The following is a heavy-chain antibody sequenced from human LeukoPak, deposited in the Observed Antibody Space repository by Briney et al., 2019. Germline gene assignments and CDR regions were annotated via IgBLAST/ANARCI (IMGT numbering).Heavy chain of an antibody. J-gene: IGHJ5*02. Sequence: SETLSLTCAVYGGSFSGYYWSWIRQPPGKGLEWIGEINHSGSTNYNPSLKSRVTISVDTSKNQFSLKLSSVTAADTAVYYCARLPRGYCSGGSRYSERNWFDPWGQGTLVTVSS. D-gene: IGHD2-15*01. V-gene: IGHV4-34*01. CDR1: GGSFSGYY. CDR2: INHSGST. CDR3: ARLPRGYCSGGSRYSERNWFDP.